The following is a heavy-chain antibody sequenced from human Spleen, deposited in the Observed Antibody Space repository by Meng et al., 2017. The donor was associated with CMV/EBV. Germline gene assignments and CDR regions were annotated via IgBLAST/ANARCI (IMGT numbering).Heavy chain of an antibody. CDR3: SRGGTRNWYRFDY. CDR2: IHPHRGDT. V-gene: IGHV1-2*02. D-gene: IGHD1-20*01. CDR1: GYTFTAHY. J-gene: IGHJ4*02. Sequence: ASVKVSCKASGYTFTAHYFHWVRQAPGQGLEWMGWIHPHRGDTNYAQQFQGRVTVTRDTSISTAYMELSRLTSDDTAVYFCSRGGTRNWYRFDYWGQGTLVTVSS.